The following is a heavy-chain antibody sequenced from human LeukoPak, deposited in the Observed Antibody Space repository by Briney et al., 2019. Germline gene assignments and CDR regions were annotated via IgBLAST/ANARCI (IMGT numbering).Heavy chain of an antibody. CDR2: ISSSGSNT. CDR3: ARGGRGSAAVVAPRSFDI. J-gene: IGHJ3*02. Sequence: GGSLRLSCAASEFTYGMNWVRQAPGKGLECVSAISSSGSNTYYAGSVQGRFIISRDISKNTLYLQMNNLRAEDSALYYCARGGRGSAAVVAPRSFDIWGQGTMVTVSS. V-gene: IGHV3-23*01. D-gene: IGHD3-22*01. CDR1: EFTYG.